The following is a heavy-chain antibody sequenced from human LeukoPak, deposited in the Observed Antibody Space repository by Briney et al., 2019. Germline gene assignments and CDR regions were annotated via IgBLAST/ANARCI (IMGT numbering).Heavy chain of an antibody. CDR1: GGSISSGSYY. D-gene: IGHD6-13*01. J-gene: IGHJ4*02. Sequence: SETLSLTCTVSGGSISSGSYYWSWIRQPAGKGLEWIGRIYTSGSTNYNPSLKSRVTISVDTSKNQFSLKLISVTAADTAVYYCARERGSLYYFDYWGQGTLVTVSS. V-gene: IGHV4-61*02. CDR2: IYTSGST. CDR3: ARERGSLYYFDY.